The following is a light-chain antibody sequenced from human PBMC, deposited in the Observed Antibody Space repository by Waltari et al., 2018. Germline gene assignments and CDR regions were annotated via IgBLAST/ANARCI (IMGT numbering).Light chain of an antibody. J-gene: IGKJ2*01. Sequence: DIVMTQSPDSLAVSLGERANINCKSTQCVLYSSNNKHYLAWYQQKPGQPPKLLIYWASNRESGVPDRFSGSGSGTDFTLTISSLQAEDVAVYYCQQYYSIPYTFGQGTKLEIK. CDR2: WAS. CDR3: QQYYSIPYT. V-gene: IGKV4-1*01. CDR1: QCVLYSSNNKHY.